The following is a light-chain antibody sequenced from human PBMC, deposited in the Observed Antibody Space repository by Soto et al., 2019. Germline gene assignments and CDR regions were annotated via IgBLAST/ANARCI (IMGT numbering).Light chain of an antibody. CDR3: QQSDSLPIP. V-gene: IGKV1-33*01. Sequence: DIQMTQSPSSLSASVGDRVTITCRASQDISNYLNWYQQRPGKAPKLLIYDASNLERGVPSRFSGTRSGTHFTFAITSLQPEDFATYFCQQSDSLPIPFGQGTRLEI. CDR2: DAS. J-gene: IGKJ5*01. CDR1: QDISNY.